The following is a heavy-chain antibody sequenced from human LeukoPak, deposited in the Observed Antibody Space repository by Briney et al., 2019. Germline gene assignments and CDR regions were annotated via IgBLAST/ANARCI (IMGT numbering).Heavy chain of an antibody. CDR3: ARSSMVRGVIPFDY. Sequence: SETLSLTCTVSGGSISSYYWSWIRQHPGKGLEWIGYIYYSGSTYYNPSLKSRVTISVDTSKNQFSLKLSSVTAADTAVYYCARSSMVRGVIPFDYWGQGTLVTVSS. CDR2: IYYSGST. J-gene: IGHJ4*02. V-gene: IGHV4-59*06. CDR1: GGSISSYY. D-gene: IGHD3-10*01.